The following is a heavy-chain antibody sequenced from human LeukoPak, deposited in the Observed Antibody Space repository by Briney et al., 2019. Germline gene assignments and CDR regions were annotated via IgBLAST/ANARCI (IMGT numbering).Heavy chain of an antibody. V-gene: IGHV3-23*01. CDR3: AKGNSGYYPYYFDY. Sequence: PGGSLRLSCAASGFTFYSYAMSWVRQAPGKGLEWVSAISGSGGSTYYADSVKGRFTISTDNSKNTLYLQMNSLRAEDTAVYYCAKGNSGYYPYYFDYWGQGTLVTVSS. CDR1: GFTFYSYA. CDR2: ISGSGGST. J-gene: IGHJ4*02. D-gene: IGHD3-22*01.